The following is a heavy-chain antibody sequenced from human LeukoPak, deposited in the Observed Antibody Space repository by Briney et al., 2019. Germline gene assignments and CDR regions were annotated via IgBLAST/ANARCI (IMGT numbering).Heavy chain of an antibody. CDR3: ARDWGIAVALDY. CDR1: GFTFRSYS. D-gene: IGHD6-19*01. Sequence: GGSLRLSCAASGFTFRSYSMNWVRQAPGKGLEWVSSISSSSNNIYYADSVKGRFTISRDNAKNSLYLQMNSLRAEDTAVYYCARDWGIAVALDYWGQGTLVTVSS. V-gene: IGHV3-21*01. CDR2: ISSSSNNI. J-gene: IGHJ4*02.